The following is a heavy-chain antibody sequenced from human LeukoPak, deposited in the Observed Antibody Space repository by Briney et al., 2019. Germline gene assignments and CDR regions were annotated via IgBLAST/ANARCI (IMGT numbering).Heavy chain of an antibody. CDR2: IIPIFGTA. CDR1: GGTYSSYA. Sequence: ASVKVSCKASGGTYSSYAISWVRQAPGQGLEWMEGIIPIFGTANYAQKFQGRVTITADESTSTAYMELSSLRSEDTAVYYCARAPAWDHYYYMDVWGKGTTVTVSS. V-gene: IGHV1-69*01. CDR3: ARAPAWDHYYYMDV. D-gene: IGHD1-26*01. J-gene: IGHJ6*03.